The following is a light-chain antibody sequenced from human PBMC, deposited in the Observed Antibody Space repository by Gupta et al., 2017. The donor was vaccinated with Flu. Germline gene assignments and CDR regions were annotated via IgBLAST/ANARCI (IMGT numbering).Light chain of an antibody. Sequence: SSELTQDSAVSVALGQTVRITCQGDSLRSYYAGWYQQKSGQAPVLVIYGKNNRPYGIPDRFSSSTSGNTASLSITGAQSEDEADYYYNSRDSSGNHVVFGGGTKLTVL. CDR2: GKN. V-gene: IGLV3-19*01. J-gene: IGLJ2*01. CDR3: NSRDSSGNHVV. CDR1: SLRSYY.